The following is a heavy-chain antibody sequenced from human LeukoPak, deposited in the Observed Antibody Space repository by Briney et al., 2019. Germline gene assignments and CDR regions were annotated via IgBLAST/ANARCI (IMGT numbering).Heavy chain of an antibody. CDR2: IDLKTGDA. J-gene: IGHJ4*02. V-gene: IGHV1-2*02. Sequence: ASVKVSCKTSGYTFTSLWIHWVRQAPGQGLEWMGWIDLKTGDATSAQRFQGRVTMTRDTSISTTYVELSGQTYDDTAVYYCARDFPHQRFDYWGQGTLVTVSS. CDR1: GYTFTSLW. CDR3: ARDFPHQRFDY.